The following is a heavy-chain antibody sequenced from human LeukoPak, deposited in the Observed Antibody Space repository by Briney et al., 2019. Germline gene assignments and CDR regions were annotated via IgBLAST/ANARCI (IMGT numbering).Heavy chain of an antibody. V-gene: IGHV1-8*01. CDR2: MNPNNGNT. Sequence: ASVKVSCKASGYTFTSYDINWVRQATGQGLEWMGWMNPNNGNTGYAQKFQGRVTMTRNTSISTAYMELSSLRSEDTAVYYCARDFFDGHGYTFYYYGMDVWGQGTTVTVSS. CDR3: ARDFFDGHGYTFYYYGMDV. CDR1: GYTFTSYD. D-gene: IGHD3-22*01. J-gene: IGHJ6*02.